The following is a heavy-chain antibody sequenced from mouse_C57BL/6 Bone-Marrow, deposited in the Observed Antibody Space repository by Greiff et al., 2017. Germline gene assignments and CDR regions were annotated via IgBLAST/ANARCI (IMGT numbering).Heavy chain of an antibody. Sequence: QVQLKQSGPGLVAPSQSLSITCTVSGFSLTSYAISWVRQPPGKGLEWLGVLWTGGGTNYNSALKSRLSISKDNSKSQVFLKMNSLQTDDTARYYCARNYDYWGQGTTLTVSS. CDR2: LWTGGGT. J-gene: IGHJ2*01. CDR1: GFSLTSYA. V-gene: IGHV2-9-1*01. CDR3: ARNYDY.